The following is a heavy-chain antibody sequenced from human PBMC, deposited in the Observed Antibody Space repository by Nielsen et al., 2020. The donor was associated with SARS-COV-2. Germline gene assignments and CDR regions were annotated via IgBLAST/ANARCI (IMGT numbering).Heavy chain of an antibody. J-gene: IGHJ6*03. CDR2: IIPIFGTA. CDR1: GGTFSSYA. Sequence: SVKVSCKASGGTFSSYAISWVRQAPGQGLEWMGGIIPIFGTANYAQKFQGRVTITADESTSTAYMELSSLRSEDTAVYYCARDNYYYYYMDVWGKGTTVTVSS. CDR3: ARDNYYYYYMDV. V-gene: IGHV1-69*13.